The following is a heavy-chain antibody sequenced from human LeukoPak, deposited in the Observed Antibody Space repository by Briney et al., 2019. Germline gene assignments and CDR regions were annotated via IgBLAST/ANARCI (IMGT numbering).Heavy chain of an antibody. CDR1: GFTFSSYA. Sequence: GGSVRLSCAASGFTFSSYAMSWVRQAPGKGLEGVSALRGSCGSTFYADSVKGRFTISRNNSKNRLYLQMNNLRAEDRAVFYCAKETMTGSAYWAQGPGV. CDR3: AKETMTGSAY. D-gene: IGHD3-9*01. CDR2: LRGSCGST. V-gene: IGHV3-23*01. J-gene: IGHJ4*02.